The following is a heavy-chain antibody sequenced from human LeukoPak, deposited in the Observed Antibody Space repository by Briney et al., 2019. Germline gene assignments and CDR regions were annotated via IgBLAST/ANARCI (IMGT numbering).Heavy chain of an antibody. J-gene: IGHJ4*02. Sequence: GGSLRLSCAASGFTFSSYSMNWVRQAPGKGLEWVSSISSSSSYIYYADSVKGRFTTSRDNAKNSLYLQMNSLRAEDTAVYYCARVVAAAATDYWGQGTLVTVSS. V-gene: IGHV3-21*01. CDR3: ARVVAAAATDY. CDR1: GFTFSSYS. CDR2: ISSSSSYI. D-gene: IGHD6-13*01.